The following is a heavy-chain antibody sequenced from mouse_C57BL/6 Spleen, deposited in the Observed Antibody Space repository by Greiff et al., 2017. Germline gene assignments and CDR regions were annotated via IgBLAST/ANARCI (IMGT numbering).Heavy chain of an antibody. D-gene: IGHD1-1*01. CDR2: IWRGGST. CDR1: GFSLTSYG. CDR3: AKGESLYYGSSYAMDY. V-gene: IGHV2-5*01. Sequence: QVQLQQSGPGLVQPSQSLSITCTVSGFSLTSYGVHWVRQSPGKGLEWLGVIWRGGSTDYNAAFMSRLSITKDNSTSHVFFKMHSLQSDDTAIYSCAKGESLYYGSSYAMDYWGQGTSVTVSS. J-gene: IGHJ4*01.